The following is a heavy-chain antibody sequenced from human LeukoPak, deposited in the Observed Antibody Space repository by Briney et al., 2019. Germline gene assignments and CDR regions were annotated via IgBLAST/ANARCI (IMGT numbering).Heavy chain of an antibody. V-gene: IGHV1-69*05. Sequence: SVKVSCKASGGTFSSYAISWVRQAPGQGLEWMGGIIPIFGTANYAQKFQGRVTITTDESTSTAYMELSSLRSEDTAVYYCARGLGGSSGYYQIDYWGQGTLVTVFS. CDR1: GGTFSSYA. CDR2: IIPIFGTA. CDR3: ARGLGGSSGYYQIDY. D-gene: IGHD3-22*01. J-gene: IGHJ4*02.